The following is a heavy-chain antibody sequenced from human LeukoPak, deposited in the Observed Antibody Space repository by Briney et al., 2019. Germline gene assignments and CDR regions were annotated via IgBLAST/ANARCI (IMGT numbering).Heavy chain of an antibody. CDR1: GFTFSNYW. V-gene: IGHV3-7*01. J-gene: IGHJ5*02. Sequence: PGESLRLSCAASGFTFSNYWMTWVRQAPGKGLEWVANMNQDGSAKYCVDSVKGRFAISRDNAKNSLYLQMNNLRAEDTAVYYCARDNNRKDDSWGQGTLVTVSS. CDR2: MNQDGSAK. D-gene: IGHD1-14*01. CDR3: ARDNNRKDDS.